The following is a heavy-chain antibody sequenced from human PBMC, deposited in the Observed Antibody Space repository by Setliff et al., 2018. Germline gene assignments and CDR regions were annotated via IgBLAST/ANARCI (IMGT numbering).Heavy chain of an antibody. Sequence: GASVKVSCKTSGSTFTNYGITWVRQAPGQGLEWMGWINNYSFKTNYPQKFLGRVTVTTDTSTGTAYMELGSLTSDDTAIYYCARINFYVSSGYYYAPDYWGPGTLVTVPQ. CDR2: INNYSFKT. D-gene: IGHD3-22*01. CDR3: ARINFYVSSGYYYAPDY. J-gene: IGHJ4*02. V-gene: IGHV1-18*01. CDR1: GSTFTNYG.